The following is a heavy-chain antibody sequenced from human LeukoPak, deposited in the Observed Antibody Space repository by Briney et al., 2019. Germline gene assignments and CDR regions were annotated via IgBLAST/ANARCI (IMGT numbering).Heavy chain of an antibody. V-gene: IGHV4-59*01. D-gene: IGHD3-3*01. CDR3: ARGSGDFWSTPTFYYYMDV. Sequence: SETLSLTCTVSGGSISSYYWSWIRQPPGKGLDWIGYIYYSGSTNYNPSLKSRVTISVDTSKNQFSLKLSSVTAADTAVYYCARGSGDFWSTPTFYYYMDVWGKGTTVTVSS. CDR2: IYYSGST. CDR1: GGSISSYY. J-gene: IGHJ6*03.